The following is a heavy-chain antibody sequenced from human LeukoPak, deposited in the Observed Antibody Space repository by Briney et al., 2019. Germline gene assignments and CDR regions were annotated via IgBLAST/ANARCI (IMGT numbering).Heavy chain of an antibody. J-gene: IGHJ6*03. CDR1: GYTFTRYY. CDR3: ARAHGSYYYYYYMDV. CDR2: INPSGGST. Sequence: ASVKVSCKASGYTFTRYYMHWVRQAPGQGLEWMGIINPSGGSTSYAQKFQVRVTMTRDMSTSTVYMELSSLRSEDTAVYYCARAHGSYYYYYYMDVWGKGTTVTISS. V-gene: IGHV1-46*01.